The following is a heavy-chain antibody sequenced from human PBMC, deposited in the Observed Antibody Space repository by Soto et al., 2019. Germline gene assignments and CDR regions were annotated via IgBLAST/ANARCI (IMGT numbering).Heavy chain of an antibody. V-gene: IGHV5-51*01. CDR2: IYPGDSDT. CDR1: GYSFTSYW. D-gene: IGHD1-26*01. Sequence: GESLKISCKGSGYSFTSYWIGWVRQMPGKGLEWMGIIYPGDSDTRYSPSFQGQVTISADKSISTAYLQWSSLKASDTAMYYCERHGGHHTRLYAFDIWGQGTMVTVSS. CDR3: ERHGGHHTRLYAFDI. J-gene: IGHJ3*02.